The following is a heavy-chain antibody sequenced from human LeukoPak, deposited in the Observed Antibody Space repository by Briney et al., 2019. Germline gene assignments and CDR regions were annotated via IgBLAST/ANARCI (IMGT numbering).Heavy chain of an antibody. CDR2: MNTDGSSI. CDR3: ARGGEGYNGPGFN. Sequence: GESLRLSCAASGFTFSSHWMHWVRQAPGKWLVWVSRMNTDGSSINYADSVKGRFTISRDNAKNTLYLQMNSLRAEDTAVYYCARGGEGYNGPGFNWGQGTLVTVSP. D-gene: IGHD5-12*01. CDR1: GFTFSSHW. V-gene: IGHV3-74*01. J-gene: IGHJ4*02.